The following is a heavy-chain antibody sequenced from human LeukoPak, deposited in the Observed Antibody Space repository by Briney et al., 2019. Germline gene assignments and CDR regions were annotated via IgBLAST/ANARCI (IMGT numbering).Heavy chain of an antibody. J-gene: IGHJ4*02. CDR3: ARGSSAGASLRHDY. CDR1: GFTFSSYW. CDR2: IKQDGSEE. Sequence: PGGSLRLSCAASGFTFSSYWMSRVRQAPGKGLEWVANIKQDGSEENFVDSVKGRFTISRDNAKKSLYLQMNSLRAEDTAVYYCARGSSAGASLRHDYWGQGTLVILS. D-gene: IGHD1-26*01. V-gene: IGHV3-7*01.